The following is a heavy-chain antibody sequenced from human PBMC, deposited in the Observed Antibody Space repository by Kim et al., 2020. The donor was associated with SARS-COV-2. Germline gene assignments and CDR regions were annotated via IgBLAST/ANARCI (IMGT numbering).Heavy chain of an antibody. CDR3: ARGSAYSGSWTYYYYGMDV. CDR1: GGSFSGYY. D-gene: IGHD1-26*01. V-gene: IGHV4-34*01. J-gene: IGHJ6*02. CDR2: INHSGST. Sequence: SETLSLTCAVYGGSFSGYYWSWIRQPPGKGLEWIGEINHSGSTNYNPSLKSRVTISVDTSKNQFSLKLSSVTAADTAVYYCARGSAYSGSWTYYYYGMDVWGQGTTVTVSS.